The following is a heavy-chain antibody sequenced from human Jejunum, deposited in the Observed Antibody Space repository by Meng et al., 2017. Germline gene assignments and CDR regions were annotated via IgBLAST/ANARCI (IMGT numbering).Heavy chain of an antibody. D-gene: IGHD1-26*01. Sequence: QVQLVQSGGGVVRPGRSLRLSCAASGFTFSSYGMHWVRQAPGKGLEWVVVTSGDGSIKVYADSVKGRFTISRDNSKNTLFLQMDGLRAEDTAVYYCAKGRDTGSHYVPYFDYWGQGALVTVSS. CDR1: GFTFSSYG. CDR3: AKGRDTGSHYVPYFDY. J-gene: IGHJ4*02. CDR2: TSGDGSIK. V-gene: IGHV3-30*18.